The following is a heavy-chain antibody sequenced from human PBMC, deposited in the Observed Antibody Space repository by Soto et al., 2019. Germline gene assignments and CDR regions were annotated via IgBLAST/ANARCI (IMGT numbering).Heavy chain of an antibody. CDR3: AKFSYEDILTGYFDY. CDR1: GFTFSSNY. CDR2: IYSGGST. J-gene: IGHJ4*02. D-gene: IGHD3-9*01. Sequence: GGSLRLSCAASGFTFSSNYMSWVRQAPGKGLEWVSVIYSGGSTYYADSVEGRFTISRNNTKNTLYLQMNSLRAEDTAVYYSAKFSYEDILTGYFDYWGQGTLVTVSS. V-gene: IGHV3-53*01.